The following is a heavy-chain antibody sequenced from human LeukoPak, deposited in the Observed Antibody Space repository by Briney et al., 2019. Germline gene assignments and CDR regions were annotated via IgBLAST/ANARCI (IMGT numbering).Heavy chain of an antibody. CDR1: GFTFSSYA. Sequence: GGSLRLSCAASGFTFSSYAMSWVRQAPGKGLEWVSSISERCTYTYLPDAVKGRVNISRDNHKNTLYLQMTSLRAEDTAVHYCAKGYSSDTNCQTRLGLDYWGQGTLVTVPS. CDR2: ISERCTYT. J-gene: IGHJ4*02. D-gene: IGHD2-15*01. CDR3: AKGYSSDTNCQTRLGLDY. V-gene: IGHV3-23*01.